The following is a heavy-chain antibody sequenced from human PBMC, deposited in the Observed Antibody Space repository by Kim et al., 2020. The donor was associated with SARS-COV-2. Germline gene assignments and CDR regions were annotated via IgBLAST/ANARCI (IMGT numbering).Heavy chain of an antibody. J-gene: IGHJ6*02. D-gene: IGHD1-26*01. V-gene: IGHV3-66*01. Sequence: GGSLRLSCAASGLTVSSNYMTWVRQAPGKGLEWVSVIYNLGITYYADSVKGRVTISRDDSKNTLYLEMNSVRVEDTAVYYCARGVGERVGINSGMDLWGEGTTVAVSS. CDR1: GLTVSSNY. CDR3: ARGVGERVGINSGMDL. CDR2: IYNLGIT.